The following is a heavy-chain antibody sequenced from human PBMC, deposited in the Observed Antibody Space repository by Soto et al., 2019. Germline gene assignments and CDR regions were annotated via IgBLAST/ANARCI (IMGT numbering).Heavy chain of an antibody. Sequence: MKGSCKACRHSCTSCYMYWARQDTQPGLEWSGWINPNSGGTNYAQKFQGWVTMARDTSISTAYMELSRLRSDDTAVYYCARSPADYYDSSGYYPGYAFDIWGQGTMVTVSS. CDR1: RHSCTSCY. D-gene: IGHD3-22*01. J-gene: IGHJ3*02. CDR2: INPNSGGT. V-gene: IGHV1-2*04. CDR3: ARSPADYYDSSGYYPGYAFDI.